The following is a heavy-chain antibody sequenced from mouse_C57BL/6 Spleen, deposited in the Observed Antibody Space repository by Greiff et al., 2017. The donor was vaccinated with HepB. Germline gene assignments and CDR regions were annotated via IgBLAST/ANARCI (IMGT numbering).Heavy chain of an antibody. J-gene: IGHJ4*01. D-gene: IGHD1-1*01. Sequence: VKLVESGPGLVAPSQSLSITCTVSGFSLTSYGVHWVRQPPGKGLEWLVVIWSDGSTTYNSALKSRLSISKDNSKSQVFLKMNSLQTDDTAMYYCARHPHPGSSPYYAMDYWGQGTSVTVSS. CDR2: IWSDGST. CDR1: GFSLTSYG. V-gene: IGHV2-6-1*01. CDR3: ARHPHPGSSPYYAMDY.